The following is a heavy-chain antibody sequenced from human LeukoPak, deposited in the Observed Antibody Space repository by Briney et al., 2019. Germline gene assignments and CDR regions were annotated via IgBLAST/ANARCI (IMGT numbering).Heavy chain of an antibody. Sequence: PGGSLRLSCAASGFTFSTYWMSWVRQAPGKGLEWVANIKQDGSEKYYVDSVKGRFTISRDNAKNSLYLQMNSLRAEDTAVYYCARCVGSYQLLPDYWGQGTLVTVSS. D-gene: IGHD1-26*01. J-gene: IGHJ4*02. CDR1: GFTFSTYW. CDR3: ARCVGSYQLLPDY. V-gene: IGHV3-7*01. CDR2: IKQDGSEK.